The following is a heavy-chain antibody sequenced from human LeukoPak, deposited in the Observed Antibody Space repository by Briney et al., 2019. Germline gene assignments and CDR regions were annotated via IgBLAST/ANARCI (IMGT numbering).Heavy chain of an antibody. CDR3: ARVPAATRCHWFDP. J-gene: IGHJ5*02. V-gene: IGHV4-34*01. Sequence: SETLSLTCAVYGGSFSGYYWSWIRQPPGKGLEWIGEINHSGSTNYNPSLKSRVTISVDTSKNQFSLKLSSVTAADTAVYYCARVPAATRCHWFDPWGQGTLVTVSS. CDR1: GGSFSGYY. D-gene: IGHD2-2*01. CDR2: INHSGST.